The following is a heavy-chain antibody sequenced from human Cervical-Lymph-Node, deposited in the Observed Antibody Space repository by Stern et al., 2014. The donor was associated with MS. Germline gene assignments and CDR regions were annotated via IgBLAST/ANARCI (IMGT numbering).Heavy chain of an antibody. D-gene: IGHD2-2*01. Sequence: QVQLQESGPGLVKPSETLSLTCTVSGGSISSGDYYWSWLRQPPGQGLEWIGYIYYSGSTYYNPSISRRVPLSVDPSKYPFLLRLSAVTAADTAVYYCASANCSSTSCPNWFDPWGQGTLVTVSS. CDR2: IYYSGST. CDR3: ASANCSSTSCPNWFDP. CDR1: GGSISSGDYY. J-gene: IGHJ5*02. V-gene: IGHV4-30-4*01.